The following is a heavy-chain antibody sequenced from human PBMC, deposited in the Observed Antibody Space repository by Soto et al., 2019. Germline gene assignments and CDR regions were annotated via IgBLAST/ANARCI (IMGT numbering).Heavy chain of an antibody. D-gene: IGHD6-6*01. V-gene: IGHV1-8*01. CDR3: TRVAGRPWSFDL. Sequence: QVQLVQSGAEVKKPGASVKVSCQASGYTFSNYDIIWVRQATGQGLEWMGWMNPYVLKGYRAQKFQGRLSMTRDTSRGTAYMELSNLRSEDTAVYYCTRVAGRPWSFDLWGSGTLVSVSS. CDR2: MNPYVLK. J-gene: IGHJ2*01. CDR1: GYTFSNYD.